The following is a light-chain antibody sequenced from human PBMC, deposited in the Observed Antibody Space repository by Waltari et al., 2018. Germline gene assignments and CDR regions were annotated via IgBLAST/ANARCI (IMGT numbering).Light chain of an antibody. V-gene: IGKV4-1*01. J-gene: IGKJ4*01. Sequence: DIVMTQSPDSLAVSLGERATINCKSSQTVLYNSNNKNYLAWYQQKPGQPPQLLIYWASTRESGVPDRFSGSGSGTDFSLTISSLQAEDVAVYYCQQYYTTPLTFGG. CDR1: QTVLYNSNNKNY. CDR3: QQYYTTPLT. CDR2: WAS.